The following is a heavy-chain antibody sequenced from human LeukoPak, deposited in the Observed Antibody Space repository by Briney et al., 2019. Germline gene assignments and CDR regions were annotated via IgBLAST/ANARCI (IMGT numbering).Heavy chain of an antibody. CDR2: FDPEDGET. CDR1: GYTLTELS. CDR3: ARDRNDGDLGNWFDP. V-gene: IGHV1-24*01. J-gene: IGHJ5*02. D-gene: IGHD1-1*01. Sequence: GASVKVSCKVSGYTLTELSMHWVRQAPGKGLEWMGGFDPEDGETIYAQKFQGRVTITADESTSTAYMELSSLRSEDTAVYYCARDRNDGDLGNWFDPWGQGTLVTVSS.